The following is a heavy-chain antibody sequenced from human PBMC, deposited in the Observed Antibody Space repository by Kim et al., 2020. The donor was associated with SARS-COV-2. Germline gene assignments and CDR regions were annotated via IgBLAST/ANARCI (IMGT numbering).Heavy chain of an antibody. V-gene: IGHV4-39*07. CDR1: GGSISSSSYY. Sequence: SETLSLTCTVSGGSISSSSYYWGWIRQPPGKGLEWIGSIYYSGSTYYNPSLKSRVTISVDTSKNQFSLKLSSVTAADTAVYYCARRPQYYYDSSGYYSVRVHDAFDIWGQGTMVTVSS. CDR3: ARRPQYYYDSSGYYSVRVHDAFDI. CDR2: IYYSGST. D-gene: IGHD3-22*01. J-gene: IGHJ3*02.